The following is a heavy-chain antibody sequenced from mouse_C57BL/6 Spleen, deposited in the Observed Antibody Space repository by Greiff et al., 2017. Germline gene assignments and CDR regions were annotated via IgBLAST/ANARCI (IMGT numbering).Heavy chain of an antibody. V-gene: IGHV1-82*01. D-gene: IGHD1-1*01. CDR3: AREITTVVEGFAY. J-gene: IGHJ3*01. Sequence: QVQLQQSGPELVKPGASVKISCKASGYAFSSSWMNWVKQRPGKGLEWIGRIYPGDGDNTYTGKFKGKATLTADKSSSTAYMQLSSLTSEDSAVYFCAREITTVVEGFAYWGQGTLVTVSA. CDR1: GYAFSSSW. CDR2: IYPGDGDN.